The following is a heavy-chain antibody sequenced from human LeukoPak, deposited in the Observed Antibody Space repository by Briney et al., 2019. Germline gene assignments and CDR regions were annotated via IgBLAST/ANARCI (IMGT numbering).Heavy chain of an antibody. Sequence: PSETLSLTCTVSGGSISSYYWSWIRQPPGKGLEWIGYIYYSGSTNYNPSLKSRVTISVDTSKNQFSLKLSSVTAAGTAVYYCARDIHTFYWDYWGQGTLVTVSS. V-gene: IGHV4-59*12. CDR3: ARDIHTFYWDY. CDR2: IYYSGST. J-gene: IGHJ4*02. CDR1: GGSISSYY. D-gene: IGHD2-2*02.